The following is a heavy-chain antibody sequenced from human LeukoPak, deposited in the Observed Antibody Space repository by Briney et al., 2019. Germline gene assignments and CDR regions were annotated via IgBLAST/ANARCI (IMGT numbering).Heavy chain of an antibody. CDR3: AKVQFAGMATNYFDY. Sequence: PGGSLRLSCAASGFTFSSYSMNWVRQAPGKGLEWVSSISSSSSYIYYADSVKGRFTISRDNAKNSLYLQMNSLRAEDTAVYYCAKVQFAGMATNYFDYWGQGTLVTVSS. V-gene: IGHV3-21*01. J-gene: IGHJ4*02. D-gene: IGHD5-24*01. CDR1: GFTFSSYS. CDR2: ISSSSSYI.